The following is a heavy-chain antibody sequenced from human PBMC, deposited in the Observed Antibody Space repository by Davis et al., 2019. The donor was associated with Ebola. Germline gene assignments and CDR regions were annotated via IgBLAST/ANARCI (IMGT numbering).Heavy chain of an antibody. J-gene: IGHJ4*02. CDR2: ISWNSRTI. V-gene: IGHV3-9*01. CDR1: GFTFDDYA. CDR3: ARGYYGLGSATYFDY. D-gene: IGHD3-10*01. Sequence: PGGSLRLSCAASGFTFDDYAMHWVRHGPGKGLEWVSAISWNSRTIGYAHSVKGRFIISRDNVKNSLYLQMNSLGPEDTAFYYCARGYYGLGSATYFDYWGQGNLVTVSS.